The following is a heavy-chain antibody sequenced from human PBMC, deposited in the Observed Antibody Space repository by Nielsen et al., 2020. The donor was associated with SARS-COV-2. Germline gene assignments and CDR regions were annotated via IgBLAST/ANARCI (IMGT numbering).Heavy chain of an antibody. CDR1: GYTFTTYG. D-gene: IGHD2-2*02. V-gene: IGHV1-18*01. CDR2: ISAYNGNT. CDR3: AKDISSWVPAAIGYYYYGMDV. Sequence: ASVKVSCKASGYTFTTYGFSWVRQAPGQGLEWMGWISAYNGNTKYAQNFQGRVTLTTDTSTTTGYMELRALRAEDTALYYCAKDISSWVPAAIGYYYYGMDVWGQGTTVTVSS. J-gene: IGHJ6*02.